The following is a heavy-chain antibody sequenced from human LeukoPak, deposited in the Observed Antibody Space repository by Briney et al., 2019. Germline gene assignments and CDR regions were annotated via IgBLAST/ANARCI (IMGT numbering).Heavy chain of an antibody. CDR1: GGSISSYY. J-gene: IGHJ4*02. Sequence: PSETLSLTCTVSGGSISSYYWSWIRQPPGKGLEWIGYIYYSGSTNYNPSLKSRVTISVDTSKNQFSLKLSSVTAADTAMYYCARKAEDFDYWGQGTLVTVSS. V-gene: IGHV4-59*01. CDR2: IYYSGST. CDR3: ARKAEDFDY.